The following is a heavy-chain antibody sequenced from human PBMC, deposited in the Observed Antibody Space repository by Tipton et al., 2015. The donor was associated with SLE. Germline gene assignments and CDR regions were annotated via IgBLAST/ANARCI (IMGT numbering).Heavy chain of an antibody. CDR3: ARAGGYSYVFDY. D-gene: IGHD5-18*01. J-gene: IGHJ4*02. CDR2: IYSGGST. Sequence: SLRLSCAASGFTVSSNYMSWVRQAPGKGLEWVSVIYSGGSTYYADSVKGRFTISRHNSKNTLYLQMNSLRAEASAVYYCARAGGYSYVFDYWGQGTLVTVSS. V-gene: IGHV3-53*04. CDR1: GFTVSSNY.